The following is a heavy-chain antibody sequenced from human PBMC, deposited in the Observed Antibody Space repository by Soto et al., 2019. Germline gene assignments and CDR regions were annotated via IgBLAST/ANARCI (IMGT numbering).Heavy chain of an antibody. V-gene: IGHV4-59*01. CDR3: ARQQWLVLNAFDI. Sequence: SETLSLTCTVSGGSISSYYWSWIRQPPGKGLEWIGYIYYSGSTNYNPSLKSRVTISVDTSKNQFSLKLSSVTAADAAVYYCARQQWLVLNAFDIWGQGTMVTVSS. D-gene: IGHD6-19*01. J-gene: IGHJ3*02. CDR2: IYYSGST. CDR1: GGSISSYY.